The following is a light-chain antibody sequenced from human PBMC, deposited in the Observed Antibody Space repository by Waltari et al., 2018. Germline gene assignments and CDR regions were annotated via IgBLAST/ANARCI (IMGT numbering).Light chain of an antibody. CDR2: GVF. J-gene: IGKJ5*01. Sequence: EVVMTQSPATLSVSPGERATLSCRASHGISDNLAWYQQKPGQAPRLLIYGVFTRATGIPARFTGSGSGTEFTLTINSLQSEDSAVYYCQQYNRWPPITFGQGTRLEIK. CDR3: QQYNRWPPIT. CDR1: HGISDN. V-gene: IGKV3-15*01.